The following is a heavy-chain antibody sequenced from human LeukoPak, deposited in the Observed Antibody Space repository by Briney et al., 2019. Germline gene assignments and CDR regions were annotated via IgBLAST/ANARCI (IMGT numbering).Heavy chain of an antibody. CDR2: IYYSGST. CDR1: GGSISSGDYY. J-gene: IGHJ2*01. D-gene: IGHD2-15*01. Sequence: SETLSLTCTVSGGSISSGDYYWSWIRQPPGKGLEWIGYIYYSGSTYYNPSLKSRVTISVDTSKNQFSLKLSSVTAADTAVYYCARRGPEGSYWYFDLWGRGTLVTVSS. V-gene: IGHV4-30-4*01. CDR3: ARRGPEGSYWYFDL.